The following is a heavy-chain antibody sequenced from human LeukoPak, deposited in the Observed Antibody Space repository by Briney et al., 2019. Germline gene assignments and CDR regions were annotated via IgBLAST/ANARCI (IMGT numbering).Heavy chain of an antibody. CDR2: IYPGDSDT. Sequence: SGESLKISCKGSGYSFSNYWIGWVRQMPGKGLEWMGIIYPGDSDTRYSPSFQGQVTISADKSISTAYLQWSSLKASDTAMYYCARLPSDDYGDSIDYWGQGTLVTVSS. CDR1: GYSFSNYW. J-gene: IGHJ4*02. V-gene: IGHV5-51*01. D-gene: IGHD4-17*01. CDR3: ARLPSDDYGDSIDY.